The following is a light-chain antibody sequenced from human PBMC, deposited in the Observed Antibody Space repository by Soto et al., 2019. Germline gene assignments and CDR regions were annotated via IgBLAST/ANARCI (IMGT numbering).Light chain of an antibody. CDR3: SSYRNTDTLV. J-gene: IGLJ1*01. V-gene: IGLV2-14*01. Sequence: QSALTQPASVSGSPGQSITISCTGSSSDVGRYNYVSWYQHHPGKAPKLMIYEVSNRPSGGSDRFSGSKSGNTASLTISGLQAEDEADYYCSSYRNTDTLVFGTGTQLTVL. CDR2: EVS. CDR1: SSDVGRYNY.